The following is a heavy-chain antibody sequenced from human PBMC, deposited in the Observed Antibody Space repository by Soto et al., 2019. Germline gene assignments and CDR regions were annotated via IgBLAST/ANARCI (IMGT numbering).Heavy chain of an antibody. Sequence: QVHLVQSGAEVKKPGASVKVSCKASGHTFSDSSLYWVRQAPGQGHEWMGWINLNLGNTNYAEKFQGRSTMPWDTSMKTAYMELTRLKSDHTAMYFCARDLGGYDLYGPDSWGQGTLVTVSS. J-gene: IGHJ4*02. D-gene: IGHD5-12*01. CDR2: INLNLGNT. CDR3: ARDLGGYDLYGPDS. CDR1: GHTFSDSS. V-gene: IGHV1-2*02.